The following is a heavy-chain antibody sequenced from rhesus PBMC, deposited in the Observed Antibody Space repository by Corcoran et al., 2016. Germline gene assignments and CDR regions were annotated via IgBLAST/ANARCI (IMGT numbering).Heavy chain of an antibody. CDR2: IIPLVGIT. J-gene: IGHJ6*01. CDR1: GFTFGSYA. V-gene: IGHV1-198*02. D-gene: IGHD3-3*01. CDR3: ARSLPVLQFLDWLLSYGLDS. Sequence: QVQLVQSGAEVKKPGASVKVSCKASGFTFGSYAINWVRQAPGQGLEWMGVIIPLVGITNYAEKFQGIVTITADTSTSTAYMELSSLRSEDTAVYYCARSLPVLQFLDWLLSYGLDSWGQGVVVTVSS.